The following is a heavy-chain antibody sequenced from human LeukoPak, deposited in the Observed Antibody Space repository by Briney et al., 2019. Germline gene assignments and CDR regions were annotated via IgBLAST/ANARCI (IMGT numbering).Heavy chain of an antibody. Sequence: SETLSLTCTVSGGSISSHYWSWIRQPPGRGLEWIGYIYCSGTTNYNPSLKSRVTISVDTSKNQFSLKLSSVTAADTAVYYCARGLTYYDILTAYYTFPYFDYWGQGTLVTVSS. CDR3: ARGLTYYDILTAYYTFPYFDY. D-gene: IGHD3-9*01. CDR2: IYCSGTT. CDR1: GGSISSHY. V-gene: IGHV4-59*11. J-gene: IGHJ4*02.